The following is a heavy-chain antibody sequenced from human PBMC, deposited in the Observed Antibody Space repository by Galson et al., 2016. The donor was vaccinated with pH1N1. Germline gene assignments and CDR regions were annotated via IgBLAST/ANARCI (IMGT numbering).Heavy chain of an antibody. V-gene: IGHV3-23*01. CDR1: GVSFTYHG. Sequence: SLRLSCAASGVSFTYHGMSWVRQAPGMGMEWVSAIVGSGDRTYYADSVKGRFTISRDNSKNTLYLRMNSLRVDDTAIYYCAKRVAAGPYYYMDVWGKGTTVTVSS. D-gene: IGHD2-15*01. J-gene: IGHJ6*03. CDR2: IVGSGDRT. CDR3: AKRVAAGPYYYMDV.